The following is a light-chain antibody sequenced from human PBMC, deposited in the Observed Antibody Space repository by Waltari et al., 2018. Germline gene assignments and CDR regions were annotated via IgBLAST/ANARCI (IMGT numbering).Light chain of an antibody. CDR1: QSHTSN. Sequence: VMTQSPAILSVSPGDSVTLSCRARQSHTSNVACDQQNPGHPPWLLIFGASTRATGVSDRFSGSGTTTQFSLTIISLQPEDFAIYFCQQYNRWPSTFGQGTKLDIK. V-gene: IGKV3-15*01. J-gene: IGKJ2*01. CDR2: GAS. CDR3: QQYNRWPST.